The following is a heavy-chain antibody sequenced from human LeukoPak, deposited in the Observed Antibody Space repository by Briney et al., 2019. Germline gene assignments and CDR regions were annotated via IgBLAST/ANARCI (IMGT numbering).Heavy chain of an antibody. CDR3: ASSWYRAYYFDY. V-gene: IGHV4-59*06. Sequence: SETLSLTCTVSGGSISSYSWSWIRQPPGKGLEWIGYIYYSGSTYYNPSLKSRVTISVDTSKNQFSLKLSSVTAADTAVYYCASSWYRAYYFDYWGQGTLVTVSS. D-gene: IGHD6-13*01. CDR1: GGSISSYS. J-gene: IGHJ4*02. CDR2: IYYSGST.